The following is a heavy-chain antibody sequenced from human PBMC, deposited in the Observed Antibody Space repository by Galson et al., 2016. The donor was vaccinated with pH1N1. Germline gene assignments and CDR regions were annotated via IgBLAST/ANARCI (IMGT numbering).Heavy chain of an antibody. Sequence: SLRLSCAASGFIFRNYAMSWVRQPPGKGLEWVGDVYHSGTTNNNPSLKSRVTISVDKSKKQFYLKMNSVTAADTAVYYCSRRFFEYLEGLPADAFDIWGPGTVVTVSS. V-gene: IGHV4-4*02. J-gene: IGHJ3*02. D-gene: IGHD3-3*01. CDR1: GFIFRNYA. CDR3: SRRFFEYLEGLPADAFDI. CDR2: VYHSGTT.